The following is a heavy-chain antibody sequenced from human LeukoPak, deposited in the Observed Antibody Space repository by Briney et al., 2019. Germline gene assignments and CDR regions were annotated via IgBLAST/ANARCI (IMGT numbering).Heavy chain of an antibody. CDR1: GFTFSSYW. J-gene: IGHJ3*02. D-gene: IGHD6-19*01. V-gene: IGHV3-7*01. CDR3: ARVRDSSGWDAFDI. CDR2: IKQDGSEK. Sequence: PGGSLRLSCAASGFTFSSYWMSWVRQAPGKGLEWVANIKQDGSEKYYVDSVKGRFTISRDNAKNSLYLQMNSLRAEDTAVYYCARVRDSSGWDAFDIWGQGTMVTVSS.